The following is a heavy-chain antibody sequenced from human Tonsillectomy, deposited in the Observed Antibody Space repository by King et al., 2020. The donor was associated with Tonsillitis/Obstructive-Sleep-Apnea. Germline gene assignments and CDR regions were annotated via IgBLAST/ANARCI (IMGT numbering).Heavy chain of an antibody. J-gene: IGHJ5*02. V-gene: IGHV1-69*01. CDR1: GGTFSSYA. CDR2: IIPIFGTA. Sequence: QLVQSGAEVKKPGSSVKVSCKASGGTFSSYASSWVRQAPGQGLDWMGGIIPIFGTANYAQKFQGRVTITADESTSTAYMELSSLRSEDTAVYYCARSRFLEWLLDPWGQGTLVTVSS. CDR3: ARSRFLEWLLDP. D-gene: IGHD3-3*01.